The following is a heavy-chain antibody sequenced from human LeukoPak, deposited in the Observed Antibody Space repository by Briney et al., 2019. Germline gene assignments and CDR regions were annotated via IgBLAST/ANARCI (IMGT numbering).Heavy chain of an antibody. D-gene: IGHD3-22*01. CDR2: ISGRGGST. CDR3: ARAGRYSYDSSGYYYDGIAM. Sequence: RGTLRLSCAASGFTFSSYGMSGVRQAPGRGLEWVSAISGRGGSTYNTHSVKGRFTISRDNDKNSLFLHMNSLRAEDTPGNYSARAGRYSYDSSGYYYDGIAMWGEGTMVTVSS. CDR1: GFTFSSYG. V-gene: IGHV3-23*01. J-gene: IGHJ3*02.